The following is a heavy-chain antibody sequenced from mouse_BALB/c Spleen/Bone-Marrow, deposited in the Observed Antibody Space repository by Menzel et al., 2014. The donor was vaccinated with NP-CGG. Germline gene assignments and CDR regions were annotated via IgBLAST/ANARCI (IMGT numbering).Heavy chain of an antibody. Sequence: VHVKQSGPELVKPGASVKISCKASGYSFTGYYMHWVKQSHVKSLEWIGRINPYNSATNYNQNFKDKASLTVDKSSSTAYMELHSLTSVDSAVYYCTRGGYWGQGTTLTVSS. CDR2: INPYNSAT. J-gene: IGHJ2*01. V-gene: IGHV1-31*01. CDR3: TRGGY. CDR1: GYSFTGYY.